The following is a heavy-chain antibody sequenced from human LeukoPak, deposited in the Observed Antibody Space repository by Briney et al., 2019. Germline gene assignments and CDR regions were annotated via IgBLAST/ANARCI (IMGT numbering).Heavy chain of an antibody. CDR1: GGSISSYY. J-gene: IGHJ4*02. CDR2: IYTSGST. V-gene: IGHV4-4*07. D-gene: IGHD1-7*01. Sequence: SETLSLTCTVSGGSISSYYWSWIRQPPGKGLEWIGRIYTSGSTNYNPSLKSRVTMSVDTSKNQFSLKLNSVTAADTAVYYCARTGKTLLNYDFDYWGQGTLVTVSS. CDR3: ARTGKTLLNYDFDY.